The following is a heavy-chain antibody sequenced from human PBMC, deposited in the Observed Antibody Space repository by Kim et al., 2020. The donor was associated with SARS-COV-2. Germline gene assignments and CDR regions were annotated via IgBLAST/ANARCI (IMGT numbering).Heavy chain of an antibody. D-gene: IGHD6-13*01. V-gene: IGHV1-2*02. J-gene: IGHJ4*02. CDR2: GT. Sequence: GTNYAQKFQGMVTMTRDTSISTAYMELSRLRSDATAVYYCARGAAAGLDYWGQGTLVTVSS. CDR3: ARGAAAGLDY.